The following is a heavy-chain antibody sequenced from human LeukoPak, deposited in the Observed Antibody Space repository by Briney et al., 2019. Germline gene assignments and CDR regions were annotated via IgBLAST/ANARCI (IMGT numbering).Heavy chain of an antibody. CDR2: ISYDGSNK. CDR3: AKDSLARVNYYGSGTHHDY. J-gene: IGHJ4*02. V-gene: IGHV3-30*04. CDR1: GFTFSSYA. D-gene: IGHD3-10*01. Sequence: HAGGSLRLSCAASGFTFSSYAMHWVRQAPGKGLEWVAVISYDGSNKYYADSVKGRFTISRDNSKNTLYLQMNSLRAEDTAVYYCAKDSLARVNYYGSGTHHDYWGQGTLVTVSS.